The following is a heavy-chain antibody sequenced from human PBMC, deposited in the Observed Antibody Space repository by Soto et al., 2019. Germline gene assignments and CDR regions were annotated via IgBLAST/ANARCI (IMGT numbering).Heavy chain of an antibody. CDR3: AKAMSTISFRLFDH. J-gene: IGHJ4*02. V-gene: IGHV4-59*01. CDR2: IYYSGST. Sequence: SETLSLTCTVSGGSISSYDWSWIRQPPGKGLEWIGYIYYSGSTNYNPSLKSRVTISVDTSKNQFSLKLSSVTAADTAIYYCAKAMSTISFRLFDHWGPGTLVTVSS. D-gene: IGHD4-4*01. CDR1: GGSISSYD.